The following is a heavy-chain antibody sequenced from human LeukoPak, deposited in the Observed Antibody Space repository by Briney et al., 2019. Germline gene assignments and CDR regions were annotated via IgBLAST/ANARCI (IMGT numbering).Heavy chain of an antibody. Sequence: GGSLRLSCAASGFTFSNYAMSWVRRTPGKGLEWVAAISAGDGSTYYADSVKGRFTISRDNSKTTLYLQMNSLRAEDAAIYYCAKDYDFWSANRGCFDYWGQGTLVTVSS. J-gene: IGHJ4*02. D-gene: IGHD3-3*01. CDR3: AKDYDFWSANRGCFDY. CDR1: GFTFSNYA. CDR2: ISAGDGST. V-gene: IGHV3-23*01.